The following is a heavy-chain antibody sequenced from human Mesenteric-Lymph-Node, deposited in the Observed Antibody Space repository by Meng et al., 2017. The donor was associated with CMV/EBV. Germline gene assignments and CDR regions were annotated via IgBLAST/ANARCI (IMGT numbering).Heavy chain of an antibody. CDR2: IKPDGSEQ. D-gene: IGHD6-19*01. CDR1: EFSFNNYW. J-gene: IGHJ4*02. Sequence: CEFSFNNYWMSWVRQAPGKGLEWVANIKPDGSEQSYVDSVKGRFTISRDNAKNSLYLQMNSLRAEDTAVYYCARASSVGWSLDYWGQGTLVTVSS. V-gene: IGHV3-7*01. CDR3: ARASSVGWSLDY.